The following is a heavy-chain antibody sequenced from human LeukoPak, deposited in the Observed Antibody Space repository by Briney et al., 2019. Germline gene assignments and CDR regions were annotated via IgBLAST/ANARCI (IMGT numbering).Heavy chain of an antibody. D-gene: IGHD3/OR15-3a*01. V-gene: IGHV3-21*01. CDR3: AKMPEILDWYSEN. J-gene: IGHJ4*02. Sequence: GGSLRLSCAASGFMYSACHMAWVRQRPGKGLEWVSSISSSSTYIYYADSVKGRFTISRDNAKKSLYLQMKSLRAEDTAVYYCAKMPEILDWYSENWGQGTLVTVSS. CDR2: ISSSSTYI. CDR1: GFMYSACH.